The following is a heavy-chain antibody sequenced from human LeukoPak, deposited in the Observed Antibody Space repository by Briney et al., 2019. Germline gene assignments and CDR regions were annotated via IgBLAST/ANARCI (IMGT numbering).Heavy chain of an antibody. Sequence: SQTLSLTCAVSGGSISSGGYSWSWIRQPPGTGLEWIGYIFHSGSTYYNPSLKSRVTISVDRSKTQFSLKLNSVTAADTAVYYCARAGELTEFDYWGQGTLVTVSS. CDR3: ARAGELTEFDY. J-gene: IGHJ4*02. D-gene: IGHD1-7*01. CDR1: GGSISSGGYS. CDR2: IFHSGST. V-gene: IGHV4-30-2*01.